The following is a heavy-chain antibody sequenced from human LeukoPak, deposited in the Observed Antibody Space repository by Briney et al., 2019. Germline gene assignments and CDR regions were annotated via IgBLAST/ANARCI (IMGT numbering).Heavy chain of an antibody. D-gene: IGHD3-9*01. Sequence: PGGSLRLSCAASGFTFSSYAMSWVRQAPGKGLEWVSAISGSGGSTYYADSVKGRFTISRDNSKNTLYLQMNSLRAEDTAVYYCVRGLRYFDWLLSALKDYYGMGVWGQGTTVTVSS. CDR2: ISGSGGST. J-gene: IGHJ6*02. V-gene: IGHV3-23*01. CDR3: VRGLRYFDWLLSALKDYYGMGV. CDR1: GFTFSSYA.